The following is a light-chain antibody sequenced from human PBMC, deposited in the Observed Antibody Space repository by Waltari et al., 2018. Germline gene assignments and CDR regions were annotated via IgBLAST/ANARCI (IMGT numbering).Light chain of an antibody. V-gene: IGKV1-39*01. Sequence: DIQMTQSLSSLSASVGDRVTMTCRASQSVRNFLNWYQQEPGKAPKLLIYATSSLQTGVSSRFSGSGSGTDFTLSISSLQPEDFAIYFCQQGYMTPRTFGQGTKVEIK. CDR2: ATS. J-gene: IGKJ1*01. CDR1: QSVRNF. CDR3: QQGYMTPRT.